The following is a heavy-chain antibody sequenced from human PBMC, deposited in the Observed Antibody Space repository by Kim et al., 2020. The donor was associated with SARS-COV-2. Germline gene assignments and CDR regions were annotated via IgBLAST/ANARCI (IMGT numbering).Heavy chain of an antibody. J-gene: IGHJ4*02. Sequence: PTYAQGFTGRFVFSLATSVTTAYLQINSLKAEDTAVYYCARSSWSDYFDYWGQGTLVTVSS. CDR3: ARSSWSDYFDY. D-gene: IGHD6-13*01. CDR2: P. V-gene: IGHV7-4-1*02.